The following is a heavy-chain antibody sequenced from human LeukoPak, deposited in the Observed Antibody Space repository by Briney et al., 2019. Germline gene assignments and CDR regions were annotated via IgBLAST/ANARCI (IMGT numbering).Heavy chain of an antibody. J-gene: IGHJ4*02. CDR2: ISYDGSNK. V-gene: IGHV3-30-3*01. D-gene: IGHD1-26*01. CDR3: ARVAGSGSYFETYYFDY. CDR1: GFTFSSYA. Sequence: PGRSLRLSCAASGFTFSSYAMHWVRQAPGKGLEWVAVISYDGSNKYYADSVKGRFTIPRDNSKNTLYLQMNSLRAEDTAVYYCARVAGSGSYFETYYFDYWGQGTLVTVSS.